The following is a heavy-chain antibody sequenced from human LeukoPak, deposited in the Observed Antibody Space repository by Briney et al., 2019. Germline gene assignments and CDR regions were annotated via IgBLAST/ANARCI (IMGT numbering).Heavy chain of an antibody. V-gene: IGHV4-4*07. J-gene: IGHJ4*02. CDR3: AREYSSSTGFDY. CDR1: GGSISSYH. CDR2: MYTSGST. Sequence: SETLSLTCSVSGGSISSYHWSWIRQPAMKGLEWIGRMYTSGSTNYNPSLKSRVTMSVDTSKNQFSLKLSSVTAADTAVYYCAREYSSSTGFDYWGQGTLVTVSS. D-gene: IGHD6-6*01.